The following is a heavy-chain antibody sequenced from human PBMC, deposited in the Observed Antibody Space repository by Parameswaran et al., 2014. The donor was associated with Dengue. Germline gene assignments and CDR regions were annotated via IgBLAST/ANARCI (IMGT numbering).Heavy chain of an antibody. CDR3: VRGAAIAAHGMWDYYYGMDL. V-gene: IGHV3-30-3*01. D-gene: IGHD2-15*01. J-gene: IGHJ6*02. Sequence: GRQAPGKGLESVATISYDGNNKDYAESVKGRFPISRDNSNNALYLQMSSLRVEDTAVYYCVRGAAIAAHGMWDYYYGMDLWGQGTTVTVSS. CDR2: ISYDGNNK.